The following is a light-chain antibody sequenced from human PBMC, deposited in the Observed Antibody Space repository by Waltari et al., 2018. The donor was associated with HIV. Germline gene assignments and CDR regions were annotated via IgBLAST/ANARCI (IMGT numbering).Light chain of an antibody. J-gene: IGLJ3*02. Sequence: QSLLPQPPSASGTPGQRVTISCSGSYSNIGSNTVNWHQQLPGSAPRALIYNNDQQPSAVPDPFSGSKSGTSASLAISGLQSEDQGDYYCASWDDKLDGCVFGGGTRLTVL. CDR1: YSNIGSNT. CDR3: ASWDDKLDGCV. CDR2: NND. V-gene: IGLV1-44*01.